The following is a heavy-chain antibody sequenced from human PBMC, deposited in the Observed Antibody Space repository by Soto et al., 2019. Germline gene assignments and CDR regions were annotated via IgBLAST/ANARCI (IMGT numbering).Heavy chain of an antibody. CDR2: IYYSGST. J-gene: IGHJ5*02. V-gene: IGHV4-39*01. D-gene: IGHD1-1*01. CDR1: GGSSSKSMYY. Sequence: SETLSLICTGSGGSSSKSMYYWGWIRQPPGKGLEWIGSIYYSGSTYYNPSLKSRVTISVDTSKNQFSLKLSSVTAADTAVYYCARQLEANWFDPWGQGTLVT. CDR3: ARQLEANWFDP.